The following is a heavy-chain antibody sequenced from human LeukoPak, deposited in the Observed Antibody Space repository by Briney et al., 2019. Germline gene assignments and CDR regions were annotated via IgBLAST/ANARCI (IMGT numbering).Heavy chain of an antibody. CDR2: ISSGGNTI. Sequence: GGSLRLSCAASGFTFSNAWMSWVRQAPGKGLEWVSYISSGGNTIYYADSVKGRFSISRDNAKNSLYLQMNSLRAEDTAVYYCAREGGSYYFDYWGQGTLVTVSS. J-gene: IGHJ4*02. CDR1: GFTFSNAW. CDR3: AREGGSYYFDY. V-gene: IGHV3-11*04. D-gene: IGHD1-26*01.